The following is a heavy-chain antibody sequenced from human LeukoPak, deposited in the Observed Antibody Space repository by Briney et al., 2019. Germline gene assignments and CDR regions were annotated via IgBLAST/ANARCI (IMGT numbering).Heavy chain of an antibody. CDR2: INWNSGGI. CDR1: GFTFHDYT. Sequence: PGRSLRLSCAASGFTFHDYTMHWVRQVPGKGLEWVSSINWNSGGIDYADSVKGRFTISRDNAKNTLYLQMNSLRAEDTAVYYCASISVSREGYWGQGTLVTVSS. V-gene: IGHV3-9*01. D-gene: IGHD1-26*01. CDR3: ASISVSREGY. J-gene: IGHJ4*02.